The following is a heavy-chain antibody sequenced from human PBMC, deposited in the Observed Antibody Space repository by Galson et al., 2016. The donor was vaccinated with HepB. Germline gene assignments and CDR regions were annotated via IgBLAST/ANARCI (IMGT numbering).Heavy chain of an antibody. CDR3: ARFDFGGNFLDY. Sequence: PALVKPTQTLTLTCTFTGFSLTTRGMCVSWIRQPPGKALEWLALIDWDGDQYYTTSLKTRLTISKDTSKNQVLLTMTNMDPVDTATYYCARFDFGGNFLDYWAQETLVTVSS. J-gene: IGHJ4*02. V-gene: IGHV2-70*01. CDR1: GFSLTTRGMC. D-gene: IGHD4-23*01. CDR2: IDWDGDQ.